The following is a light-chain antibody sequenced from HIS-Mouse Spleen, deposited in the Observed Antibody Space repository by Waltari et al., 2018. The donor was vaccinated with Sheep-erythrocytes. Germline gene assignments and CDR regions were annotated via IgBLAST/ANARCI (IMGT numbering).Light chain of an antibody. CDR1: QSVLYSSNNKNY. Sequence: DIVMTQSPDSLAVSLGERATINCKSSQSVLYSSNNKNYLAWYQQKPGQPPKLLIYWASTPESGVPDRFSGSGSGPDFTLTISSLQAEDVAVYYCQQYYSTPLTFGGGTKVEIK. CDR2: WAS. J-gene: IGKJ4*01. V-gene: IGKV4-1*01. CDR3: QQYYSTPLT.